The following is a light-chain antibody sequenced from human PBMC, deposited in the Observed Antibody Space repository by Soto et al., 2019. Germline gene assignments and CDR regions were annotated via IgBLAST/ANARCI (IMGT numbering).Light chain of an antibody. V-gene: IGKV3-20*01. CDR3: QQYGSSPLA. Sequence: EIVLTQSPGTLSLSPGEIATLTCRASQSVTSSYLAWYQQKPGQAPRLLMYGASSRATGIPDRFSGSGSGTDFTLTISRLEPEDFAVYYCQQYGSSPLAFGPGTKVDIK. J-gene: IGKJ3*01. CDR1: QSVTSSY. CDR2: GAS.